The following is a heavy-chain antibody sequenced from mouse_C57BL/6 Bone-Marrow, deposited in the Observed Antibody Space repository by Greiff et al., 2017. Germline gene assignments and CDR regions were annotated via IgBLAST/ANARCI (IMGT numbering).Heavy chain of an antibody. CDR2: ISDGGSYT. CDR3: ARDGAY. Sequence: DVKLMESGGGLVKPGGSLKLSCAASGFTFSSSALSLVRQTPEKRLEWVATISDGGSYTYYPDNVKGRFTISRDNAKNNLYLQMSHLKSEDTAMYYCARDGAYWGQGTLVTVSA. V-gene: IGHV5-4*01. J-gene: IGHJ3*01. CDR1: GFTFSSSA.